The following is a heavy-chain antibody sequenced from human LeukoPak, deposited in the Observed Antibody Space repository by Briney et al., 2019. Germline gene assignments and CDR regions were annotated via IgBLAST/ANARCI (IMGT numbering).Heavy chain of an antibody. V-gene: IGHV3-48*03. J-gene: IGHJ4*02. CDR3: ARDSAVPAAQLDH. Sequence: GGSLRLSCAASGFPFSSYEMNWVRQAPGKGPEWISYIDTSSTTTYYIDSVKGRFTISRDNAKDSLYLQMNSLRVEDTAVYYCARDSAVPAAQLDHWGQGTLVTVSS. CDR2: IDTSSTTT. CDR1: GFPFSSYE. D-gene: IGHD2-2*01.